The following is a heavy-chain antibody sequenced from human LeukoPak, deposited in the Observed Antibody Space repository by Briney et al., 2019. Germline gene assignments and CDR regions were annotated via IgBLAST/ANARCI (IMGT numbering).Heavy chain of an antibody. CDR1: GGSISSYY. CDR2: IYTSGGT. J-gene: IGHJ3*02. V-gene: IGHV4-4*07. Sequence: PTETLSLTCTVSGGSISSYYWSWIRQPAGKGLEWIGRIYTSGGTDYNPSLKSRVTISVDTSKNQFSLKLSSVTAADTAVYYCARGRGITMVRGALRAFDIWGQGTMVTVSS. D-gene: IGHD3-10*01. CDR3: ARGRGITMVRGALRAFDI.